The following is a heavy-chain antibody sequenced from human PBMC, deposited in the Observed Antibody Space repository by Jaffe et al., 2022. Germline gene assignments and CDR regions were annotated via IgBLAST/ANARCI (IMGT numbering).Heavy chain of an antibody. Sequence: QVQLVQSGAEVKKPGSSVKVSCKASGGTFSSYAISWVRQAPGQGLEWMGGIIPIFGTANYAQKFQGRVTITTDESTSTAYMELSSLRSEDTAVYYCARVGFQNYYDSSGYYPRGSDYYYYYMDVWGKGTTVTVSS. J-gene: IGHJ6*03. CDR1: GGTFSSYA. D-gene: IGHD3-22*01. CDR2: IIPIFGTA. CDR3: ARVGFQNYYDSSGYYPRGSDYYYYYMDV. V-gene: IGHV1-69*05.